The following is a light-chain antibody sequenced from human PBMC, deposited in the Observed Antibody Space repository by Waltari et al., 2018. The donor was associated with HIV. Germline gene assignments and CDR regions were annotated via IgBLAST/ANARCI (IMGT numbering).Light chain of an antibody. CDR3: TSYTTSITYV. J-gene: IGLJ1*01. V-gene: IGLV2-14*01. CDR1: SSCVGASQF. CDR2: EVS. Sequence: QSALTQPASVSGSPGQSITISCTGTSSCVGASQFVSWYQQHPSKAPKAIIYEVSNRPSGVSNRFSASKSGNTASLTISGLQAEDEADYYCTSYTTSITYVFGTGTKVTVL.